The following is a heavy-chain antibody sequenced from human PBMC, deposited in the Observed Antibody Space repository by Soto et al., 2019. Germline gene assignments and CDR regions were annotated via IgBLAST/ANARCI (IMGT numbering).Heavy chain of an antibody. CDR1: GFSFSSYG. J-gene: IGHJ3*02. Sequence: QVQLVESGGGVVQPGRSLRLSCAASGFSFSSYGMHWVRQAPGKGLEWVAVIWYDGSNKYYADSVKGRFTISRDNSKNTLYLQMNSLRAEDTAMYYCARPIERTFDAFDIWGQGTMVTVSS. D-gene: IGHD1-26*01. CDR2: IWYDGSNK. V-gene: IGHV3-33*01. CDR3: ARPIERTFDAFDI.